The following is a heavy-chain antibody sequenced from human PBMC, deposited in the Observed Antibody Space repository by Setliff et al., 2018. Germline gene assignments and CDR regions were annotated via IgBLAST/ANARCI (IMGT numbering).Heavy chain of an antibody. CDR3: ARDGGPLQFLEWSRSYMDV. J-gene: IGHJ6*03. CDR2: INSDGSST. D-gene: IGHD3-3*01. V-gene: IGHV3-74*01. CDR1: GFTFSSYW. Sequence: GGSLRLSCAASGFTFSSYWMHWVRQAPGKGLVWVSRINSDGSSTSYADSVKGRFTISRDNAKNTLYLQMNRLRAEDTAVYYCARDGGPLQFLEWSRSYMDVWGKGTTVTVSS.